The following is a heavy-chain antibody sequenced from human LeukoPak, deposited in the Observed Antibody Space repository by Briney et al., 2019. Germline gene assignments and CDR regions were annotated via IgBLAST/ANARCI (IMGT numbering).Heavy chain of an antibody. CDR2: ISGSGGST. D-gene: IGHD1-26*01. V-gene: IGHV3-23*01. CDR1: GFTFSSYA. J-gene: IGHJ6*02. Sequence: GGSLRLSCAASGFTFSSYAMSWVCQAPGKGLEWVSAISGSGGSTYYADSVKGRFTISRDNSKNTLYLQMNSLRAEDTAVYYCAKVLYSGSYYGYYYYYGMDVWGQGTTVTVSS. CDR3: AKVLYSGSYYGYYYYYGMDV.